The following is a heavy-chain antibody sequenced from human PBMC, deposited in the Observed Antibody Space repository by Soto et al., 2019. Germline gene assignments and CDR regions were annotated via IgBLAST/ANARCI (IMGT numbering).Heavy chain of an antibody. V-gene: IGHV1-69*01. J-gene: IGHJ4*02. Sequence: QVQLVQSGAEVKKPGSSVKVSCKASGGTFSSYAISWVRQAPGQGLEWMGGIIPIFGTANYAQKCQGRVTLTAYESTSTADMELSSLRSEDTAVYYCARDPLGIAVACTGYWGQGRLVNLSS. CDR3: ARDPLGIAVACTGY. CDR1: GGTFSSYA. D-gene: IGHD6-19*01. CDR2: IIPIFGTA.